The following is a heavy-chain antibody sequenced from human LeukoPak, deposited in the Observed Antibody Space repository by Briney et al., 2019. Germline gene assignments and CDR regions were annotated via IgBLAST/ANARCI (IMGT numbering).Heavy chain of an antibody. Sequence: SETLSPTCSVSGGSISSGSYYWSWIRQPAGKGLEWIGRIYTSGSSNYNPSLKSRVTISVDTSKNQFSLKLTSVTAADTAVYYCTKIEVGADDFDYFQHWGQGTLVTVSS. CDR2: IYTSGSS. J-gene: IGHJ1*01. D-gene: IGHD1-26*01. CDR3: TKIEVGADDFDYFQH. V-gene: IGHV4-61*02. CDR1: GGSISSGSYY.